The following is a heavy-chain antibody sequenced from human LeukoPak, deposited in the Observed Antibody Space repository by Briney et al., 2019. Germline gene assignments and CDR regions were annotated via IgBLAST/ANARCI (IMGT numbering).Heavy chain of an antibody. CDR3: ARDSATVTTPYLDY. D-gene: IGHD4-17*01. CDR2: INLNSGDT. J-gene: IGHJ4*02. V-gene: IGHV1-2*04. Sequence: ASVKVSCKASGFTFTGYYIHWVRQAPGQGLEWMGWINLNSGDTNYAQKFQGWVTMTRDTSISTAYMELSRLRPDDTAVYYCARDSATVTTPYLDYWGQGTLVTVSS. CDR1: GFTFTGYY.